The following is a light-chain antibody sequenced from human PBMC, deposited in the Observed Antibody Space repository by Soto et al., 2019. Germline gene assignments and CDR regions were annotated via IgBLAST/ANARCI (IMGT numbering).Light chain of an antibody. CDR2: DAS. V-gene: IGKV1-5*01. CDR3: QQYHGFW. Sequence: DNPLTQSPSSLSASVGDRVTITCRAGHSINDWLAWYQQKPGKAPKLLIYDASSLESGVPSRFSGGGSGTEFSLIISGLQAEDFATYYCQQYHGFWFGQGTKVDIK. J-gene: IGKJ1*01. CDR1: HSINDW.